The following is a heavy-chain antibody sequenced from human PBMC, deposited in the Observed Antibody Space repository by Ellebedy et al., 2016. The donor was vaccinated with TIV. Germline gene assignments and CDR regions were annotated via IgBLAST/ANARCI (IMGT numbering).Heavy chain of an antibody. Sequence: GESLKISCAASGFSVSDYYISWIRQAPGKGLEWVSYMSNSGSAIKYADSVKGRFTMSRDNAKNSLFLQMNTLSAEDTAVYYCARDPAACSGDRCSPEPEFDPWGQGTLVTVSS. CDR2: MSNSGSAI. J-gene: IGHJ5*02. CDR3: ARDPAACSGDRCSPEPEFDP. D-gene: IGHD2-15*01. V-gene: IGHV3-11*01. CDR1: GFSVSDYY.